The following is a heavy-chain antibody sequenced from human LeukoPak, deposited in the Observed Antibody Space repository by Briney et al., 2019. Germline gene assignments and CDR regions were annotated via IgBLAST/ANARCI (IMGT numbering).Heavy chain of an antibody. CDR1: GFTFSSHW. Sequence: GGSLRLSRAASGFTFSSHWMHWVRQVPGRGPVWVSRINLDGSNTIYADSVKGRFTISRDNAKNTLHLQMSSLRAEDTALYYCARDRTDDVGRNYHPMFDLWGQGTMVTVSS. J-gene: IGHJ3*01. D-gene: IGHD3-10*01. CDR2: INLDGSNT. CDR3: ARDRTDDVGRNYHPMFDL. V-gene: IGHV3-74*01.